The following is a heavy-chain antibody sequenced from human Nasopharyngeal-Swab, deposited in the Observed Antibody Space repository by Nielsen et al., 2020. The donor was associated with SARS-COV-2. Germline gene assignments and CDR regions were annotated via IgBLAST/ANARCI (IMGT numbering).Heavy chain of an antibody. Sequence: ASVKVSCKASGYNFTTYDFNWVRQATGQGLEWMGWTNPNSGNTGYAQKFQGRVTMTRNTSIRTAYMELSSLRSEDTAVYYCARGGVGAVGGALDYWGQGTQVTVSS. J-gene: IGHJ4*02. CDR1: GYNFTTYD. V-gene: IGHV1-8*01. CDR3: ARGGVGAVGGALDY. D-gene: IGHD1-26*01. CDR2: TNPNSGNT.